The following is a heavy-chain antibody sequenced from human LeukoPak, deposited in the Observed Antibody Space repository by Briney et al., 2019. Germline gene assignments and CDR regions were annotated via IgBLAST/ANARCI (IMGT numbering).Heavy chain of an antibody. Sequence: PGRSLRLSCAASGFTFDDYAMHWVRQAPGKGLEWVSGISWNSGSIGYADSVKGRFTISRDNAKNSLYLQMNSLRAEDTALYYCAKDIRSRYYYSYMDVWGKGTTVTVSS. CDR3: AKDIRSRYYYSYMDV. V-gene: IGHV3-9*01. J-gene: IGHJ6*03. CDR2: ISWNSGSI. CDR1: GFTFDDYA.